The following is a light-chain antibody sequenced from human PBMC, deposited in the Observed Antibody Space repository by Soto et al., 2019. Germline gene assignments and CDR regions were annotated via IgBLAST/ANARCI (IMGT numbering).Light chain of an antibody. CDR3: QNYNNWTQYT. V-gene: IGKV3-15*01. CDR1: HSVSSN. Sequence: EIVMTQSPATLSVSPGERATLSCRASHSVSSNLAWYQQKPGQAPRHLIYGASTRVTGIPARFSYRGSGTEFTLTNRSLQSEDFSVYYCQNYNNWTQYTFGQGTKLEIK. J-gene: IGKJ2*01. CDR2: GAS.